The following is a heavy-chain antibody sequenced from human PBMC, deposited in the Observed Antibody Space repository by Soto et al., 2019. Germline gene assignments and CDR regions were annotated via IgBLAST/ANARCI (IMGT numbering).Heavy chain of an antibody. J-gene: IGHJ4*02. D-gene: IGHD2-21*01. CDR2: LYHGETT. CDR3: AGGLSGDKVDQ. Sequence: QLHLQESGPRLVKPSQTLSLTCTVSGVSITDDNYYWSWIRQSPGKGLEWIGHLYHGETTYTNPSLKSRPTISVGTSKTQFSLNLNSVTAADAAVYYCAGGLSGDKVDQWGQGTLVTVSS. CDR1: GVSITDDNYY. V-gene: IGHV4-30-4*01.